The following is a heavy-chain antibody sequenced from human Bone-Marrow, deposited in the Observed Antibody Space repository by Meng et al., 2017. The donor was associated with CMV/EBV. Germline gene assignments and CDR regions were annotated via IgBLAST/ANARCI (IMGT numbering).Heavy chain of an antibody. D-gene: IGHD2-2*01. Sequence: ASVKVSCKASGYTFTSYHIHWVRQAPGQGLECMGRINPSGGRTSYAHNFQGRVTMTRDTSTSTVYMELSSLRSGDTAVYYCARGFKKYQLPRPSRFDPWGQGTLVTVSS. CDR3: ARGFKKYQLPRPSRFDP. V-gene: IGHV1-46*01. J-gene: IGHJ5*02. CDR2: INPSGGRT. CDR1: GYTFTSYH.